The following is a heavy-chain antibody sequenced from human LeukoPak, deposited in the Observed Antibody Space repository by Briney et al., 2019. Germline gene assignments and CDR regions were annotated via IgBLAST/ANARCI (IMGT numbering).Heavy chain of an antibody. V-gene: IGHV3-64D*06. CDR3: TRDSALLGVALDL. CDR1: GFPFNTYA. J-gene: IGHJ3*01. CDR2: ISSNRDNT. Sequence: GGSLRLSCSASGFPFNTYAIHWVRQAPGKGLEYVAGISSNRDNTDFADSAKGRFTISRDNSKSTLFLQMNSLRAEDTAVYFCTRDSALLGVALDLWGQGTVVTVSS. D-gene: IGHD2-15*01.